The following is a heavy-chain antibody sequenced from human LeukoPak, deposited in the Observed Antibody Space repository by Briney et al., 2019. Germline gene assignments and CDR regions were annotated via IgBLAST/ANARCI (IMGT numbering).Heavy chain of an antibody. CDR1: GFTFSSYA. D-gene: IGHD2-2*01. CDR3: ARVKCSSTSCSLIYDAFDI. Sequence: GGSLRLSCAASGFTFSSYAMSWVRQAPGKGLEWVSAISGSGGSTYYADSVKGRFTISRDNSKNTLYLQMNSLRAEDTAVYYCARVKCSSTSCSLIYDAFDIWGQGTMVTVSS. J-gene: IGHJ3*02. V-gene: IGHV3-23*01. CDR2: ISGSGGST.